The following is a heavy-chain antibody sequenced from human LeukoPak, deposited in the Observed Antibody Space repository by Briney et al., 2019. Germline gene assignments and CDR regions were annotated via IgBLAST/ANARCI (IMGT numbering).Heavy chain of an antibody. Sequence: PGGSLRLSCAASGFTFSTYWMSWVRQAPGKGLEWVANIHQDGNEKYYVDSVKGRLTISRDNAKNSLYLQMNSLRAEDTTVYYCARGDKFSGDYWGQGTLVTVSS. CDR3: ARGDKFSGDY. CDR1: GFTFSTYW. V-gene: IGHV3-7*04. D-gene: IGHD2-15*01. J-gene: IGHJ4*02. CDR2: IHQDGNEK.